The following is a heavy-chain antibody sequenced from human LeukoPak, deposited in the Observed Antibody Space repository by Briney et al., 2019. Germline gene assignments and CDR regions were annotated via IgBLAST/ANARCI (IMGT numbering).Heavy chain of an antibody. J-gene: IGHJ4*02. V-gene: IGHV1-8*01. D-gene: IGHD5-12*01. CDR2: MNPNSGNT. Sequence: ASVKVSCKASGYTFTNYDINWVRQASGQGLEWVGWMNPNSGNTGYAQKFLGRVTMTRSTSINTAYMELSSLRFDDTAVYYCARNLAKTGDFDHWGQGTLVTDSS. CDR1: GYTFTNYD. CDR3: ARNLAKTGDFDH.